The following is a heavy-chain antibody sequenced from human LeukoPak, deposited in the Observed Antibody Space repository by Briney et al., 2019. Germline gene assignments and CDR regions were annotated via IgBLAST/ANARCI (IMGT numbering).Heavy chain of an antibody. Sequence: SETLSLTCTVSGGSISSYYWSWIRQPPGKGLEWIGYIYYSGSTNYKPSLRSRVTISVDTSKNQFSLKLTSVTAADTAVYYCARGGGYNYFDYWGQGTLVTVSS. V-gene: IGHV4-59*01. CDR3: ARGGGYNYFDY. D-gene: IGHD5-24*01. J-gene: IGHJ4*02. CDR2: IYYSGST. CDR1: GGSISSYY.